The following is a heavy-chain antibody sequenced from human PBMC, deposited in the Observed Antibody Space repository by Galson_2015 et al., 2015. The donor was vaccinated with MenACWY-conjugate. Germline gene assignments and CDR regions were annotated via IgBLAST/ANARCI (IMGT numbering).Heavy chain of an antibody. CDR2: ISKSGSPI. CDR3: ARVATWIHQYYCYMDV. CDR1: GFTFTGYE. D-gene: IGHD5-18*01. Sequence: SLRLSCAVSGFTFTGYEFNWVRQAPGKGLEWLSYISKSGSPIYYADSVKGRFTISRDNTKKSLFLQMNSLTAGDTAVYYCARVATWIHQYYCYMDVWGKGTTVTVSS. J-gene: IGHJ6*03. V-gene: IGHV3-48*03.